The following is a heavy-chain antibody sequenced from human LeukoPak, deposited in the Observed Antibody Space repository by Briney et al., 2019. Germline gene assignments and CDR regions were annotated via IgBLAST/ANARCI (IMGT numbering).Heavy chain of an antibody. CDR3: AREAARPGGYYYYMDV. J-gene: IGHJ6*03. CDR1: GGSISSYY. Sequence: SETLSLTCTVSGGSISSYYWSWIRQPPGKGLEWIGYIYHSGSTNYNPSLKSRVTISVDTSKNQFSLKLSSVTAADTAVYYCAREAARPGGYYYYMDVWGKGTTVTVSS. D-gene: IGHD2-15*01. CDR2: IYHSGST. V-gene: IGHV4-59*01.